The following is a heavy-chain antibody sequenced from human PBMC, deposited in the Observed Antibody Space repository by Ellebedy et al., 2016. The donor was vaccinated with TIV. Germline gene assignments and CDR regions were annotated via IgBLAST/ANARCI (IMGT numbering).Heavy chain of an antibody. Sequence: AASVKVSCKASGYTFSSYAIHWVRQVPGQRLEWMGWINGGNGNTKYSQKFQDRVIITRDTSATTAYMELSSLRSEDTAVYYCARGISGWSQGVWFDPWGQGTLVTVSS. CDR2: INGGNGNT. D-gene: IGHD6-19*01. CDR1: GYTFSSYA. V-gene: IGHV1-3*01. CDR3: ARGISGWSQGVWFDP. J-gene: IGHJ5*02.